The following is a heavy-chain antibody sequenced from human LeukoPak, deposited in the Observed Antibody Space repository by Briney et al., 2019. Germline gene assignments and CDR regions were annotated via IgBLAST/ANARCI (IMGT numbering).Heavy chain of an antibody. J-gene: IGHJ4*02. V-gene: IGHV4-30-2*01. Sequence: SETLSLTCAVSGGSISSGGYSWSWIRQPPGKGLEWIGYIYHSGSTHYNPSLKSRVTISVDRSKNQFSLKLSSVTAADTAVYYCARGGHCSSTSCYGTFDYWGQGTLVTVSS. CDR1: GGSISSGGYS. CDR2: IYHSGST. CDR3: ARGGHCSSTSCYGTFDY. D-gene: IGHD2-2*01.